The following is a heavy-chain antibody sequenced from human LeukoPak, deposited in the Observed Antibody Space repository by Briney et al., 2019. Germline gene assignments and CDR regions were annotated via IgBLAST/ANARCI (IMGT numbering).Heavy chain of an antibody. D-gene: IGHD6-19*01. CDR1: GGSFSGYY. Sequence: SETLSLTCAVYGGSFSGYYWSWIRQPPGKGLEWIGEINHSGSTNYSPSLKSRVTISVDTSKNQFSLKLSSVTAADTAVYYCAREGSSLAVAGTFIDYWGQGTLVTVSS. CDR3: AREGSSLAVAGTFIDY. J-gene: IGHJ4*02. V-gene: IGHV4-34*01. CDR2: INHSGST.